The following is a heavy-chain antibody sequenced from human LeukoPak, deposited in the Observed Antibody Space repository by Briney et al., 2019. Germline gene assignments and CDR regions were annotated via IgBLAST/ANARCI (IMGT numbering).Heavy chain of an antibody. CDR2: IYYSGST. CDR3: ARGDGSGSYPFDY. D-gene: IGHD3-10*01. Sequence: SETLSLTCTVSGGSISSYYWSWIRQPPGKGLEWIGYIYYSGSTNYNPSLKSRVTISVDTSKNQFSLKLNSVTAADTAAYYCARGDGSGSYPFDYWGQGTLVTDSS. J-gene: IGHJ4*02. V-gene: IGHV4-59*01. CDR1: GGSISSYY.